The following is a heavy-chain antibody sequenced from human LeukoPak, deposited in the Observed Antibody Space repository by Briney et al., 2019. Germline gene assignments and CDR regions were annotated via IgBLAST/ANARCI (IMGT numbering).Heavy chain of an antibody. CDR1: GYTFTGYY. J-gene: IGHJ4*02. D-gene: IGHD3/OR15-3a*01. CDR3: AKGTAMIYYFDY. CDR2: VNTNSGDT. V-gene: IGHV1-2*02. Sequence: ASVKVSCKASGYTFTGYYMHWVRQAPGQGLEWMGWVNTNSGDTNYAQKFQGRVTMTRDTSISTAYMELSRLRSDDTAVYYCAKGTAMIYYFDYWGQGTLVTVSS.